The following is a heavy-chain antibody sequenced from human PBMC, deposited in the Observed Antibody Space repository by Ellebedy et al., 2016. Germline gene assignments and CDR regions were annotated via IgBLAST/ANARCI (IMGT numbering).Heavy chain of an antibody. CDR2: ISYDGSNK. J-gene: IGHJ6*03. D-gene: IGHD2-2*01. CDR1: GFTFSSYG. Sequence: GGSLRLSXAASGFTFSSYGMHWVRQAPGKGLEWVAVISYDGSNKYYADSVKGRFTISRDNSKNTLYLQMNSLRAEDTAVYYCARDPGVPAERYYMDVWGKGTTVTVSS. CDR3: ARDPGVPAERYYMDV. V-gene: IGHV3-30*03.